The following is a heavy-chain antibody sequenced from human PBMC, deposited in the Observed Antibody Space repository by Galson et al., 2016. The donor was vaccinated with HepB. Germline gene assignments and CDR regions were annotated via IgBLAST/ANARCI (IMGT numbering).Heavy chain of an antibody. J-gene: IGHJ4*02. D-gene: IGHD6-6*01. CDR2: INPSGGVT. V-gene: IGHV1-46*01. CDR1: GYTFTSYF. Sequence: SVKVSCTASGYTFTSYFMNWVRRAPGQGLEWMAIINPSGGVTTHAQIFQGRITMTRDTSKSTVYMDLSSLRSEDSAIYYCARSEYSSPFDYWGQGTLVTVSS. CDR3: ARSEYSSPFDY.